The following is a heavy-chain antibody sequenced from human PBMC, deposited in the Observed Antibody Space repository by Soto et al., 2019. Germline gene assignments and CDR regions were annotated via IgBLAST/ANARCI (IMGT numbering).Heavy chain of an antibody. V-gene: IGHV3-23*01. Sequence: GGSMRLCCTGSGLRFRNHAMTWVRQAPGKGLEWVSSITDSGGSTYYAESVKGRFTISRDNSRNTLYLQINILRAEDTAVFYCAARDGRWLPYCSDYWGQGALVTVSS. CDR3: AARDGRWLPYCSDY. J-gene: IGHJ4*02. CDR1: GLRFRNHA. CDR2: ITDSGGST. D-gene: IGHD3-22*01.